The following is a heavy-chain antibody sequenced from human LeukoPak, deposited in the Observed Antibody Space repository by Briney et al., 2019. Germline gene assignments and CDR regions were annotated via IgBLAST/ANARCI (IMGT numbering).Heavy chain of an antibody. CDR3: ARLSKGRYFDYIFDF. CDR2: INYIGSS. V-gene: IGHV4-39*01. CDR1: DDSVSSSIYF. Sequence: TPSETLSLTCSDSDDSVSSSIYFWGWIRQPPGKGLEWIGNINYIGSSAYNTSLKSRVTMSVDTSKKRFSLKMTSVTAADTAVYYCARLSKGRYFDYIFDFWGQGTLVTVSS. J-gene: IGHJ4*02. D-gene: IGHD3-9*01.